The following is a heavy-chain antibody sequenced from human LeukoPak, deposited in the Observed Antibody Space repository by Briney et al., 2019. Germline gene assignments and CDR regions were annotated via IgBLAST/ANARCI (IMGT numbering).Heavy chain of an antibody. D-gene: IGHD4-17*01. CDR2: IYYSGST. Sequence: SETPSLTCTVSGGSISGYYWSWIRQSPGKGLEWIGYIYYSGSTKYNPSLQSRVTISIDTSKNQFSLKLRSVTAAETAVYSCARGLMGAMTMVTNWFDPWGQGTLVTVSS. V-gene: IGHV4-59*01. J-gene: IGHJ5*02. CDR3: ARGLMGAMTMVTNWFDP. CDR1: GGSISGYY.